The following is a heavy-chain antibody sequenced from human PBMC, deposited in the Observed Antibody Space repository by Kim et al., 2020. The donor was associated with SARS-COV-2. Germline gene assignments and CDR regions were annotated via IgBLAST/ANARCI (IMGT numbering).Heavy chain of an antibody. Sequence: ASVKVSCKASGYTFTSYDINWVRQATGQGLEWLGWMNPNSGNTGYAQNFQGRVTMTRNTSITTAYLELSSLRSEETAVYYCARALADWGQGTLVTVSS. CDR2: MNPNSGNT. CDR3: ARALAD. CDR1: GYTFTSYD. V-gene: IGHV1-8*01. J-gene: IGHJ4*02.